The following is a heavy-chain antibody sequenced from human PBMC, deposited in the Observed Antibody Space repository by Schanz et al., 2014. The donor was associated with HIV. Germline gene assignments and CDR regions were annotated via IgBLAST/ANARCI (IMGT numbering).Heavy chain of an antibody. V-gene: IGHV3-30*03. CDR3: YGDESGY. D-gene: IGHD4-17*01. CDR1: GLTFSSDA. CDR2: ISYDRRNK. Sequence: VRLLESGGGLVQPGGSLRLSCAAFGLTFSSDAMSWVRQAPGKGLEWVAVISYDRRNKYYADSVKGRFTISRDNSKNTLFLQMNSLRAEDTAVYYCYGDESGYWGQGTLVTVSS. J-gene: IGHJ4*02.